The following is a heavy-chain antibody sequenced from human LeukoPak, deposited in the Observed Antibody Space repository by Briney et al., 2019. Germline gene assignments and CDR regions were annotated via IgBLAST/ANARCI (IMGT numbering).Heavy chain of an antibody. J-gene: IGHJ4*02. CDR3: ARVPYSSSWYLDY. CDR2: INHSGST. D-gene: IGHD6-13*01. CDR1: GGSFSGYY. V-gene: IGHV4-34*01. Sequence: PSETLSLTCAVYGGSFSGYYWSWIRQPPGKGLEWIGEINHSGSTNYNPSLESRVTISVDTSKNQFSLKLSSVTAADTAVYYCARVPYSSSWYLDYWGQGTLVTVSS.